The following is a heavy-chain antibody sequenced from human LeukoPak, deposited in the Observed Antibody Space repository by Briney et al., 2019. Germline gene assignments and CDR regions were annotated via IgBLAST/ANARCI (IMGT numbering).Heavy chain of an antibody. CDR3: ARDSHGDYGLGAFDI. J-gene: IGHJ3*02. Sequence: ASVKVSCKASGYTFTGYYMHWVRQAPGQGLEWMGWINPNSGGTNYAQKFQGRVTMTRDTSISTAYMELSRLRSDDTAVYYCARDSHGDYGLGAFDIWGQGTMVTVSS. V-gene: IGHV1-2*02. CDR2: INPNSGGT. CDR1: GYTFTGYY. D-gene: IGHD4-17*01.